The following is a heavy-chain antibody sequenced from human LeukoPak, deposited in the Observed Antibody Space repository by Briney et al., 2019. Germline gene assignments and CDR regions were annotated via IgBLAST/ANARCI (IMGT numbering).Heavy chain of an antibody. Sequence: SETLSLTCTVSGGSISSYYWSWIRQPPGKGLEWIGYIYYSGSTNHNPSLKSRVTISVDTSKNQFSLKLSSVTAADTAVYYCARVPGAYYYYMDVWGKGTTVTISS. J-gene: IGHJ6*03. CDR1: GGSISSYY. CDR3: ARVPGAYYYYMDV. CDR2: IYYSGST. V-gene: IGHV4-59*01.